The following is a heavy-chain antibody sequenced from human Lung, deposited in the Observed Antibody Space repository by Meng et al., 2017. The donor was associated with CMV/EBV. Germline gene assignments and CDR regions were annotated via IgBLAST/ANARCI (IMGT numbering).Heavy chain of an antibody. CDR2: VYYGGGT. CDR3: ARGTGYCSSTSCYPFDP. Sequence: SVSSASYYWGWIRQPPGKGLEWSAYVYYGGGTNYNPSLKSRVTISVDTSKNQFSLKLSSVTAADTAVYYCARGTGYCSSTSCYPFDPWGQGTLVTVSS. V-gene: IGHV4-61*01. CDR1: SVSSASYY. D-gene: IGHD2-2*01. J-gene: IGHJ5*02.